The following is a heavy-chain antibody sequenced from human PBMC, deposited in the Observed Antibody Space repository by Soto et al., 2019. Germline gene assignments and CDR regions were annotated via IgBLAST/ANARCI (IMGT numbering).Heavy chain of an antibody. V-gene: IGHV2-5*01. Sequence: QITLKESGPTLVKPTKTLTLTCTFSGFPLTNSGVSVGWIRQPPGKSVEWLASIYWNDDKRYSPSLKSRLTLTKDNSKKQVVLTMTNMDPVDTATYFCAYRVGSRGSFDYWGEGTLVTVSS. CDR2: IYWNDDK. D-gene: IGHD6-25*01. CDR1: GFPLTNSGVS. J-gene: IGHJ4*02. CDR3: AYRVGSRGSFDY.